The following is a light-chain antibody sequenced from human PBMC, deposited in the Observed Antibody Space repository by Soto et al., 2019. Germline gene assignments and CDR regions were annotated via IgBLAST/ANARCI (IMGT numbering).Light chain of an antibody. CDR3: QSYDRSLSGWL. V-gene: IGLV1-40*01. Sequence: QSVLTQPPSVSGAPGQRVTISCTGSSSNIGAGYNLHWYQQVPGTAPKLLIYGDSNRPSGVPDRFSGSKSGTSASLAITGLQAEDEADYSCQSYDRSLSGWLFGGGTKLTVL. CDR2: GDS. CDR1: SSNIGAGYN. J-gene: IGLJ3*02.